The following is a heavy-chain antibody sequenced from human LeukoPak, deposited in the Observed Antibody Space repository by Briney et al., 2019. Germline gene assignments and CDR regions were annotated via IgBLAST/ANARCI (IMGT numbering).Heavy chain of an antibody. Sequence: GGSLRLSCAASGFPFTSYGMHWGRQAPGKGLYWVAVIWYDGSNKYYADSVKGRFTISRDNSKNTLYLQMNSLRAEDTAVYYCARDPGYNYDPYYFDYWGQGTLVTVSS. D-gene: IGHD5-24*01. J-gene: IGHJ4*02. CDR2: IWYDGSNK. V-gene: IGHV3-33*01. CDR3: ARDPGYNYDPYYFDY. CDR1: GFPFTSYG.